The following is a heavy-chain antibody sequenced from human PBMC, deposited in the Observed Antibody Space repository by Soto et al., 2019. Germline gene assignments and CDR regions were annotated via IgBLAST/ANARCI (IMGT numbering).Heavy chain of an antibody. CDR1: GYTFTSYD. CDR3: AGGGAGTYYYYGRDV. J-gene: IGHJ6*02. CDR2: MNPNSGNT. V-gene: IGHV1-8*01. D-gene: IGHD1-26*01. Sequence: QVQLVQSGAEVKKPGASVKVSCKASGYTFTSYDINWVRQATGQGLEWMGWMNPNSGNTVYAQKIQGRVTMTRTTSISTAYVELSSLRSDDTAVYYFAGGGAGTYYYYGRDVWGQGTTVTVS.